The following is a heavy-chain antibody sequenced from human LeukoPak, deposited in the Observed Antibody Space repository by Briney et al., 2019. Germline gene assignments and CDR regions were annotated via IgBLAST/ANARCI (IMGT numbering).Heavy chain of an antibody. CDR3: ARIAGSVAFDI. J-gene: IGHJ3*02. CDR2: IIPIFGTS. Sequence: ASVKVSCKASGDTFSSYGFCWVQQAPGQGLEWMGRIIPIFGTSNYAQKFQGRVTISTDESTSTAYMELSSLRSEDTAVYYCARIAGSVAFDIWGQGTMVTVSS. CDR1: GDTFSSYG. D-gene: IGHD6-6*01. V-gene: IGHV1-69*05.